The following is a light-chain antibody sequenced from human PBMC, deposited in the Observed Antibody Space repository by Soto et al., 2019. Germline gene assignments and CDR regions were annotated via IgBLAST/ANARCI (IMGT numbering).Light chain of an antibody. CDR3: LQHDSFPYT. CDR1: QDVRSD. J-gene: IGKJ2*01. Sequence: DLQMTPSPSSLSASVGHTVTITCRASQDVRSDLGWYQHKPGKAPKRLIYAASRLQGGVPSRFSGSGSGTEFTLTIGSLQPEDSATYYCLQHDSFPYTFGQGTRLEI. CDR2: AAS. V-gene: IGKV1-17*01.